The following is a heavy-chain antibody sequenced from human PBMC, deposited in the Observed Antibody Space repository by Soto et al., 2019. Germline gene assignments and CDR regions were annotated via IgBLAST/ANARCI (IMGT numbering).Heavy chain of an antibody. J-gene: IGHJ4*02. Sequence: ASVKVSCKASGYTFTSYGISWVRQAPGQGLEWMGWISAYNGNTNYAQKLQGRVTMTTDTSTSTAYMELRSLRSDDTAVYYCARDQRIEAARTTPGYWGQGTLVTVSS. CDR1: GYTFTSYG. CDR3: ARDQRIEAARTTPGY. CDR2: ISAYNGNT. D-gene: IGHD6-6*01. V-gene: IGHV1-18*01.